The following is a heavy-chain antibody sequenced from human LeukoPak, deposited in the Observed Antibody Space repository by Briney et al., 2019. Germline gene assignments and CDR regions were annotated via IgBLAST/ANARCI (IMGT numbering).Heavy chain of an antibody. CDR1: GYTFTSYG. J-gene: IGHJ3*02. Sequence: ASVKVSCKASGYTFTSYGISWVRQAPGQGLEWMGWISAYNGNTNYAQKLQGRVTMTTDTSTSTAYMELRSLRSDDTAVYYCARAGILWFGGFRHDAFDIWGQGTMVTVSS. CDR3: ARAGILWFGGFRHDAFDI. CDR2: ISAYNGNT. D-gene: IGHD3-10*01. V-gene: IGHV1-18*01.